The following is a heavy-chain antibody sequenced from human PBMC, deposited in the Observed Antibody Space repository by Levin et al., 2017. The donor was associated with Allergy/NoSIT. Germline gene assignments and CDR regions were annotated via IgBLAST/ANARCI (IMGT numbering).Heavy chain of an antibody. J-gene: IGHJ5*02. D-gene: IGHD2-15*01. CDR1: GGTFSSYA. V-gene: IGHV1-69*01. CDR2: TIPIFGTA. Sequence: GGSLRLSCKASGGTFSSYAISWVRQAPGHGLEWMGGTIPIFGTANYAQKFQGRVTITADESTSTAYMELSSLRSEDTAVYYCAGVGGVVVVAATEANWFDPWGQGTLVTVSS. CDR3: AGVGGVVVVAATEANWFDP.